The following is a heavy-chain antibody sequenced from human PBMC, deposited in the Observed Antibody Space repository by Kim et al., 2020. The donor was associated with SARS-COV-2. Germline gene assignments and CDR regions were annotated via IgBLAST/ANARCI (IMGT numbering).Heavy chain of an antibody. CDR2: IKEDGSEK. Sequence: GGSLRLSCAASGFTFRNAWMSWVRQAPGKGLEWEASIKEDGSEKYYVDSVKGRFTISRDSAESSLYLQMNSLRAEDTAVYYCAAYWNLGYWGQGTLVTISS. V-gene: IGHV3-7*01. D-gene: IGHD2-21*01. J-gene: IGHJ4*02. CDR3: AAYWNLGY. CDR1: GFTFRNAW.